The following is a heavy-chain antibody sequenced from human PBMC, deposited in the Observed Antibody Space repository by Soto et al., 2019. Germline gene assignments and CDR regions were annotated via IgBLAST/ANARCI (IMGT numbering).Heavy chain of an antibody. V-gene: IGHV1-18*04. D-gene: IGHD3-22*01. J-gene: IGHJ4*02. CDR1: GYTFTSYG. CDR2: ISAYNGNT. Sequence: VASVKVSCKASGYTFTSYGISWVRQAPGQGLEWMGWISAYNGNTNYAQKLQGRVTMTTDTSTSTAYMELRSLRSDDTAVYYCARDAPRWDYYDSSGYYSPVDYWGQGTLVTVSS. CDR3: ARDAPRWDYYDSSGYYSPVDY.